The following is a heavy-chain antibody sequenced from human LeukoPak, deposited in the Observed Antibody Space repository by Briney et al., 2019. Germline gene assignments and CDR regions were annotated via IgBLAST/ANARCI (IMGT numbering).Heavy chain of an antibody. V-gene: IGHV5-51*01. CDR3: ATYFAGAETFDI. J-gene: IGHJ3*02. CDR1: GNSITTYW. CDR2: IFPGDSDT. D-gene: IGHD3-16*01. Sequence: GESLKISCQASGNSITTYWIGWVRQKHGKGLEWMGLIFPGDSDTKYSPSFQGQVTISADKSISTAYLQWSSLKASDTAMYYCATYFAGAETFDIWGQGTMVTVSS.